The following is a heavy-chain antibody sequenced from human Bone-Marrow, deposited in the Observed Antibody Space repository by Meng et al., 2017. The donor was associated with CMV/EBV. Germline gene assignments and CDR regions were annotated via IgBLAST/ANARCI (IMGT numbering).Heavy chain of an antibody. D-gene: IGHD6-6*01. Sequence: GSLRLSCTVSGDSVSSVSYYWGWIRQPPGKGLEWIGTIYYSGSTYYNPSLKSRVTISVDTSKNQFSLKLNSVTAADTAIYYCARHVAARPDYWGQGILVTVSS. J-gene: IGHJ4*02. CDR3: ARHVAARPDY. CDR1: GDSVSSVSYY. CDR2: IYYSGST. V-gene: IGHV4-39*01.